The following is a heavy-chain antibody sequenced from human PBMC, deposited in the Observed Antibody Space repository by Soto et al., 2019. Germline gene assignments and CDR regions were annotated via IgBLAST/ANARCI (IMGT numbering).Heavy chain of an antibody. CDR2: INHSGST. V-gene: IGHV4-34*01. J-gene: IGHJ6*02. CDR3: ARGSITIFGVVIPPPYYYGMDV. Sequence: SETLSLTCAVYGGSFSGYYWSWIRQPPGKGLEWIGEINHSGSTNHNPSLKSRVTISVDTSKNQFSLKLSSVTAADTAVYYCARGSITIFGVVIPPPYYYGMDVWGQGTTVTVSS. D-gene: IGHD3-3*01. CDR1: GGSFSGYY.